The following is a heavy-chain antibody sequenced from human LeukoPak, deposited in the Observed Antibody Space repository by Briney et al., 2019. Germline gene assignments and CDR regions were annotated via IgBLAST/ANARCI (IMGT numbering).Heavy chain of an antibody. CDR1: GGTFSSYA. CDR2: IIPILGIA. CDR3: ARVLWAAVSERYFDY. V-gene: IGHV1-69*04. Sequence: SVKVSCKASGGTFSSYAISWVRRAPGQGLEWMGRIIPILGIANYAQKFQGRVTITADKSTSTAYMELSSLRSDDTAVYYCARVLWAAVSERYFDYWGQGTLVTVSS. D-gene: IGHD6-13*01. J-gene: IGHJ4*02.